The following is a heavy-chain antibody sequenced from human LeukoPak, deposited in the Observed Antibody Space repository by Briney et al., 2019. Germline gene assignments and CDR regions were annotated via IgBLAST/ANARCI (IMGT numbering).Heavy chain of an antibody. CDR3: AEGTGYFDPFDY. CDR2: IYNSGST. J-gene: IGHJ4*02. CDR1: GGSITNYY. V-gene: IGHV4-59*01. D-gene: IGHD3-9*01. Sequence: SETLSLTCTVSGGSITNYYWSWIRQPPGKGLEWIGYIYNSGSTNYNPSLKSRVTISVDTSKDQFSLKLSSVTAADTAVYYCAEGTGYFDPFDYWGQGTLVTVSS.